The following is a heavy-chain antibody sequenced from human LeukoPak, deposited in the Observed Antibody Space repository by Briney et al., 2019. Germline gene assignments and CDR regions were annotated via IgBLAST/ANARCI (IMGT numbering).Heavy chain of an antibody. J-gene: IGHJ4*02. CDR2: IYYSGST. Sequence: KPSQTLSLTCTVSGGSISSYYWSWIRQPPGKRLEWIGQIYYSGSTNYNPSLKSRVTISVDTSKNQFSLKPSSVTAADTAVYYCASRSSIWSGYQDTLYYFDSWGQGTLVTVSS. V-gene: IGHV4-59*01. D-gene: IGHD3-3*01. CDR3: ASRSSIWSGYQDTLYYFDS. CDR1: GGSISSYY.